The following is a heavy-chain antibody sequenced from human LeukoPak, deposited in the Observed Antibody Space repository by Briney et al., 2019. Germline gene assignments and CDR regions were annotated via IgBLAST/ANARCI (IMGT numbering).Heavy chain of an antibody. CDR3: ARGLSSGRYEVWFDP. J-gene: IGHJ5*02. V-gene: IGHV1-18*01. Sequence: ASVKVSCKASGYTFTSYGISWVRQAPGQGLEWMGGISTYNGNTKYAQKFQGRVTMTTDTSTSTAYMELRSLRSDDTAVYYCARGLSSGRYEVWFDPWGQGTLVTVSS. CDR2: ISTYNGNT. D-gene: IGHD6-19*01. CDR1: GYTFTSYG.